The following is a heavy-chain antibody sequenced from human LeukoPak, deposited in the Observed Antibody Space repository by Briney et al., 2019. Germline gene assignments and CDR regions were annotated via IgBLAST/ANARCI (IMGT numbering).Heavy chain of an antibody. CDR3: ARGGKLEPTAMPS. J-gene: IGHJ5*02. CDR2: INPDGSST. CDR1: GFTFDDYG. Sequence: GGSLRLSCAVSGFTFDDYGMNWVRQAPGKGLVWLSRINPDGSSTTYADSVKGRFTISRDNAKNMLYLQINSLRVEDTAIYYCARGGKLEPTAMPSWGQGSLVVVSS. V-gene: IGHV3-74*01. D-gene: IGHD2-2*01.